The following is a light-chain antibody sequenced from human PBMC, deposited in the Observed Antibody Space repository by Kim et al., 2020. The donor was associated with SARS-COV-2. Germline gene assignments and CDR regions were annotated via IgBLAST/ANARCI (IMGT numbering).Light chain of an antibody. V-gene: IGLV1-44*01. CDR3: AAWDDSLSGPV. J-gene: IGLJ3*02. CDR2: TNN. CDR1: SSNIGSNT. Sequence: GQMVTISCSGSSSNIGSNTVDWYQQLPGRAPKLLIYTNNQRPSEVPDRFSGSKSGTSASLAIGGLQSDDEADYYCAAWDDSLSGPVFGGGTKLTVL.